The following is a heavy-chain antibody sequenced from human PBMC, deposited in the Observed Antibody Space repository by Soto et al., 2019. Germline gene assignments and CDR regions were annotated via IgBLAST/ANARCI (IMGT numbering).Heavy chain of an antibody. CDR1: GGSISSYY. J-gene: IGHJ6*02. V-gene: IGHV4-59*01. Sequence: PSETLSLTCTVSGGSISSYYWSWIRQPPGKGLEWIGYIYYSGSTNYNPSLKSRVTISVDTSKNQFSLKLSSVTAADTAVYYCACSLAAAAPTKNYYYYYGMDVWGQGTTVTVSS. CDR3: ACSLAAAAPTKNYYYYYGMDV. CDR2: IYYSGST. D-gene: IGHD6-13*01.